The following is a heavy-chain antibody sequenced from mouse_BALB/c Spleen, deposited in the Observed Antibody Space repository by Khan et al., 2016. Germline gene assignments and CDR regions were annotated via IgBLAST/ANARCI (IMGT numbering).Heavy chain of an antibody. CDR3: AREGWRGGFFDY. CDR2: VNPSNDYT. Sequence: QVQLKQSGAELVRPGASVKMSCKASGYTFTSYTMFWVKQRPGQGLEWLGYVNPSNDYTDYNQKFKDKATLTADKSSSTAYMQLNSLTSEDSAVXYGAREGWRGGFFDYWAQGTTLTVSS. D-gene: IGHD1-1*02. CDR1: GYTFTSYT. V-gene: IGHV1S26*01. J-gene: IGHJ2*01.